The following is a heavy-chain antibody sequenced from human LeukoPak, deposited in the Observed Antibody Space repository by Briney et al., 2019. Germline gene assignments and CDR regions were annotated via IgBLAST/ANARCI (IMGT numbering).Heavy chain of an antibody. CDR2: INPNSGGT. CDR3: ARSPWGSYRARHRPVDY. Sequence: ASVKVSCKASGYTFTGYYMHWVRQAPGQGLEWMGWINPNSGGTNYAQKFQGRVTMTRDTSISTAYMELSRLRSDDTAVYYCARSPWGSYRARHRPVDYWGQGTLVTVSS. J-gene: IGHJ4*02. V-gene: IGHV1-2*02. D-gene: IGHD3-16*02. CDR1: GYTFTGYY.